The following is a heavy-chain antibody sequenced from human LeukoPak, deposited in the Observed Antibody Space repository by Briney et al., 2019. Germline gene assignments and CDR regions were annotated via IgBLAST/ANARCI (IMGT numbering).Heavy chain of an antibody. CDR1: GFTFSSYW. CDR3: ARELISTTWRGNRSYFDL. V-gene: IGHV3-7*01. D-gene: IGHD1-1*01. CDR2: IKQDGSEK. Sequence: PGGSLRLSCAASGFTFSSYWMSWVRQAPGKGLEWVANIKQDGSEKYYVDSVKGRFTISRDNSKNTLYLQMNSLRAEDTAVYYCARELISTTWRGNRSYFDLWGRGTLVTVSS. J-gene: IGHJ2*01.